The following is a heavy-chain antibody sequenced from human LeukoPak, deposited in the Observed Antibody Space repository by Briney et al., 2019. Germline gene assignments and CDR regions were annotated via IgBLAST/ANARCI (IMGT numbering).Heavy chain of an antibody. J-gene: IGHJ4*02. CDR3: ASWSVLYHYVWGSYRYEELDY. D-gene: IGHD3-16*02. CDR2: INHSGST. V-gene: IGHV4-34*01. Sequence: SETLSLTCAVYGGSFSGYYWSWIRQPPGKGLEWIGEINHSGSTNYNPSLKSRVPISVDTSKNQFSLKLSSVTAADTAVYYCASWSVLYHYVWGSYRYEELDYWGQGTLVTVSS. CDR1: GGSFSGYY.